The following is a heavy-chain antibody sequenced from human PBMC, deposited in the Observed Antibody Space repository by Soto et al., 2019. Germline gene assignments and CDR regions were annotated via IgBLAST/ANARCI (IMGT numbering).Heavy chain of an antibody. V-gene: IGHV3-23*01. Sequence: EVQLLESGGGLVQPGGPLRLSCAASGFTFSSYAMSWVRQAPGKGLEWVSAISGSGGSTYYADSVKGRFTISRDNSKNTLYLRMNSLRAEDTAVYYCAKPPYSGSSSYFDYWGQGTLVTVSS. CDR2: ISGSGGST. J-gene: IGHJ4*02. CDR3: AKPPYSGSSSYFDY. D-gene: IGHD1-26*01. CDR1: GFTFSSYA.